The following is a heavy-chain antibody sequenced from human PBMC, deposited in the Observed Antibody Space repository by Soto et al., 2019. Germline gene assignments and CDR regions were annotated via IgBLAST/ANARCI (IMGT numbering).Heavy chain of an antibody. D-gene: IGHD2-15*01. J-gene: IGHJ4*02. CDR2: IWYDGSNK. CDR3: ARGGTVVVVAATPDY. Sequence: QVQLVESGGGVVQPGRSLRLSCAASGFTFSSYGMHWVRQAPGKGLERVAVIWYDGSNKYYADSVKGRFTISRDNSKNTLYLQMNSLRAEDTAVYYCARGGTVVVVAATPDYWGQGTLVTVSS. V-gene: IGHV3-33*01. CDR1: GFTFSSYG.